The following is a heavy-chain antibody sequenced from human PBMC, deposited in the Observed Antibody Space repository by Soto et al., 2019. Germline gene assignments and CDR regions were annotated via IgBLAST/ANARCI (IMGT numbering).Heavy chain of an antibody. Sequence: SETLSLTCTVSGGSISSGGYYWSWIRQPPGKGLEWIGYIYHSGSTNYNPSLKSRVTISVDKSKNQFSLKLSSVTAADTAVYYCARVYMVRGTIIRYFDYWGQGTLVTVSS. D-gene: IGHD3-10*01. CDR1: GGSISSGGYY. J-gene: IGHJ4*02. V-gene: IGHV4-30-2*01. CDR2: IYHSGST. CDR3: ARVYMVRGTIIRYFDY.